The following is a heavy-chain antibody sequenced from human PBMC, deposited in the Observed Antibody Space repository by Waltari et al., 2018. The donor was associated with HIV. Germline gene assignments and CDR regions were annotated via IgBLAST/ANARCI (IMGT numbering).Heavy chain of an antibody. V-gene: IGHV1-8*01. Sequence: QVQLVQSGTEVKKPGASVKVSCKASGYTFTGYDMNWVRKATGQGLEWMGWTNPESGNTAYAHKFQGRVTMTRNTSIRTAYMELTSLRSEDTAVYYCARGPPNDLWPPQTRHMDVWGQGTTVTVSS. J-gene: IGHJ6*02. CDR1: GYTFTGYD. CDR2: TNPESGNT. CDR3: ARGPPNDLWPPQTRHMDV. D-gene: IGHD3-3*01.